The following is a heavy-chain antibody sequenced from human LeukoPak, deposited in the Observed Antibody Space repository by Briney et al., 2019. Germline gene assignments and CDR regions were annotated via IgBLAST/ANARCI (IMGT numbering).Heavy chain of an antibody. CDR3: AKDRRVPLGELSPLRY. CDR1: GFTFSSYA. V-gene: IGHV3-23*01. Sequence: PGGSLRLSCAASGFTFSSYAMSWVRQAPGKGLEWVSAISGSGGSTYYADSVKGRFTISRDNSKNTLYLQINSLRDEDTAVYYCAKDRRVPLGELSPLRYWGQGPLVTVSS. J-gene: IGHJ4*02. D-gene: IGHD3-16*02. CDR2: ISGSGGST.